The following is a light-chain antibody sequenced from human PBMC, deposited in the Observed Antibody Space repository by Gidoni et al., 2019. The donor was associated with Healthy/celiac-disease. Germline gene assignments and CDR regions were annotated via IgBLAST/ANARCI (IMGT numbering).Light chain of an antibody. J-gene: IGKJ3*01. Sequence: EIVLTQSPATLSLSPGERATLSCRASQSVSSYLAWYQQKPGQAPRLLIYDASNRATGSPARCSGSGSGTDFTLTISSLEPEDVAVYYCQQRSNWPQFTFGPGTKVDIK. CDR1: QSVSSY. V-gene: IGKV3-11*01. CDR3: QQRSNWPQFT. CDR2: DAS.